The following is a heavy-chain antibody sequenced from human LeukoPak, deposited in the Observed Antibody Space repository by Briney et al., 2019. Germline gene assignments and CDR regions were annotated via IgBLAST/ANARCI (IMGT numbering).Heavy chain of an antibody. CDR1: GYSFPNYW. CDR3: ARPNYYGSGSYYIEY. D-gene: IGHD3-10*01. Sequence: GESLKISCKGSGYSFPNYWIGWVRQMPGKGLEWMGIIYPGDSDTSYSPYFQGQVTISADKSISTAYLQWSSLKASDTAIYYCARPNYYGSGSYYIEYWGQGTLVTVSS. V-gene: IGHV5-51*01. CDR2: IYPGDSDT. J-gene: IGHJ4*02.